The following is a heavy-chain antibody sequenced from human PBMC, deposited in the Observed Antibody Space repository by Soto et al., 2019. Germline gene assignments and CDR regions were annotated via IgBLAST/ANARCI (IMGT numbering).Heavy chain of an antibody. CDR3: AHAGDYDLLSFDH. CDR1: GFSLTTTSMG. CDR2: IYWDDDQ. J-gene: IGHJ4*02. D-gene: IGHD4-17*01. Sequence: QITLKESGPPLVRPAQTLTLTCAFSGFSLTTTSMGVAWIRQPPGKALEWLALIYWDDDQRYSPSLKDRLTISEDTSRRRVVLTISNMNPADTGTYFCAHAGDYDLLSFDHWGPGTLVTVSS. V-gene: IGHV2-5*02.